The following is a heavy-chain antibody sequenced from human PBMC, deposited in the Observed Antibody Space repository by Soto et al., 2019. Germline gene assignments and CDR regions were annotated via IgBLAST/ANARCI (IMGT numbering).Heavy chain of an antibody. CDR1: GGSISSGDYY. J-gene: IGHJ4*02. CDR3: ARTRTYYDILTGSNYFDY. V-gene: IGHV4-30-4*01. CDR2: IYYSGST. Sequence: QVQLQESGPGLVKPSQTLSLTCTVSGGSISSGDYYWSWIRQPPGKGLEWIGYIYYSGSTYYNPSLKSRVTISVDTSKNQFSVKLSSVTAADTAVYYCARTRTYYDILTGSNYFDYWGQGTLVTVSS. D-gene: IGHD3-9*01.